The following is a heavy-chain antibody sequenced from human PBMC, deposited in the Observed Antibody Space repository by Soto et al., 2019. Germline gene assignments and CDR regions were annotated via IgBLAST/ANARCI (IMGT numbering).Heavy chain of an antibody. J-gene: IGHJ4*02. CDR1: GFTFISYG. D-gene: IGHD3-9*01. V-gene: IGHV3-30*18. Sequence: GGSLRLSCASSGFTFISYGMHWVRQAPGKGLEWVAVISYDGSNKYYADSVKGRFTISRDNSKNTLYLQMNSLRAEDTAVYYCAKDRYFAYFDYWGQGTLVTVSS. CDR2: ISYDGSNK. CDR3: AKDRYFAYFDY.